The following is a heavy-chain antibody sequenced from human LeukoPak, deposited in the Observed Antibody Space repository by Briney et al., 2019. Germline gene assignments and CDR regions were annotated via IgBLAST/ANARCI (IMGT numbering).Heavy chain of an antibody. D-gene: IGHD3-10*01. CDR3: AGRVRGVYYFDY. V-gene: IGHV4-39*01. Sequence: SETLSLTCTVSGGSISSSSYYWGWIRQPPGKGLEWIGSIYYSGSTYYNPSLKSRVTISVDTSKNQFSLKLSSVTAADTAVYYCAGRVRGVYYFDYWGQGTLVTVSS. CDR1: GGSISSSSYY. J-gene: IGHJ4*02. CDR2: IYYSGST.